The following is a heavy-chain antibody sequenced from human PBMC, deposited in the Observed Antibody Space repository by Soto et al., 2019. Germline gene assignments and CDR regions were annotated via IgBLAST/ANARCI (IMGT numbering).Heavy chain of an antibody. Sequence: EVQLVESGGGLVQPGGSLRLSCAASGFTFSSYDMHWVRQATGKGLEWVSAIGTAGDTYYPGSVKGRFTISRENAKNSLYLQMNSLRAGDTAVYYCARGSGSYYVDYYYGMDVWGQGTTVTVSS. V-gene: IGHV3-13*04. CDR2: IGTAGDT. D-gene: IGHD1-26*01. J-gene: IGHJ6*02. CDR3: ARGSGSYYVDYYYGMDV. CDR1: GFTFSSYD.